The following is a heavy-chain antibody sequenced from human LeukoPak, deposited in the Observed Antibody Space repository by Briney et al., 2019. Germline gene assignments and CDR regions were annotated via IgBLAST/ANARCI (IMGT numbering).Heavy chain of an antibody. CDR2: MNPNSGNP. J-gene: IGHJ3*02. CDR3: ARGRATYAFDI. CDR1: GYTFTSYD. V-gene: IGHV1-8*03. D-gene: IGHD5-12*01. Sequence: EASVKVSCKASGYTFTSYDINWVRQATGQGLEWMGWMNPNSGNPGYAQKFQGRVTITRNTSISTAYMELSSLRSEDTAVYYCARGRATYAFDIWGQGTMVTVSS.